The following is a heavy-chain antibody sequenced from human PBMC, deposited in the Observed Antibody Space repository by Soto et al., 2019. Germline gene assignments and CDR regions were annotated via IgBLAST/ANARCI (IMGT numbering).Heavy chain of an antibody. V-gene: IGHV4-59*01. Sequence: QVQLQESGPGLVKPSETLSLTCSVSGGSIGTYYWSWIRQPPGKGLEWIGYIYKTGSTKYNPSLSSRVTIAVVTSKFQFSLKLSSVTAADTAVYYCARVGQFWSGYWGFDYWGQGALVTVSS. CDR2: IYKTGST. CDR3: ARVGQFWSGYWGFDY. D-gene: IGHD3-3*01. J-gene: IGHJ4*02. CDR1: GGSIGTYY.